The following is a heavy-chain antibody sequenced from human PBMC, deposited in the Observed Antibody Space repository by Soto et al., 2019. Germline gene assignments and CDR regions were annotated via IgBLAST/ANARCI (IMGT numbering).Heavy chain of an antibody. CDR3: ARGGSGEDHFDY. CDR2: IKHDGSTT. J-gene: IGHJ4*02. CDR1: GFTFSSYC. Sequence: EVQLVESGGGLVQPGGSLRLSCAASGFTFSSYCMHWVRQAPGKGLVWVSRIKHDGSTTSHEDSVEGRFTISRDNAKNTLYLQMSSLRAEDTAAYYWARGGSGEDHFDYLGQGTLVTVSS. V-gene: IGHV3-74*01. D-gene: IGHD3-10*01.